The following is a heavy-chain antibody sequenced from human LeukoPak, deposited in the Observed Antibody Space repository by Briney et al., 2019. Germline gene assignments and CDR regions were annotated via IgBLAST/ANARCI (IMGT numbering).Heavy chain of an antibody. CDR1: GGTFSSYA. CDR2: IIPILGIA. D-gene: IGHD6-6*01. V-gene: IGHV1-69*04. CDR3: ARTEYSSSSGDY. Sequence: GASVKVSCKASGGTFSSYAISWVRQAPGQGLEWMGRIIPILGIANYAQKFQGRVTITADKSTSTAYMEQSSLRAEDTAVYYCARTEYSSSSGDYWGQGTLVTVSS. J-gene: IGHJ4*02.